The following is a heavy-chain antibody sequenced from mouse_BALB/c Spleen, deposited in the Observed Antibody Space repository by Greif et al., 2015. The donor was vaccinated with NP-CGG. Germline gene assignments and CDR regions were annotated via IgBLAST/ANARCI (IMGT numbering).Heavy chain of an antibody. CDR3: ARRGYYYAMDY. V-gene: IGHV1S41*01. Sequence: DLVKPGASVKLSCKASGYTFTSYWINWIKQRPGQGLEWIGRIAPGSGSTYYNEMFKGKATLTVDTSSSTAYIQLSSLSSEDSAVYFCARRGYYYAMDYWGQGTSVTVSS. CDR1: GYTFTSYW. CDR2: IAPGSGST. J-gene: IGHJ4*01.